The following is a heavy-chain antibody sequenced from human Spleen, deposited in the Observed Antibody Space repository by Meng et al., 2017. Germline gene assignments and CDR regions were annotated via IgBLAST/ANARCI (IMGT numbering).Heavy chain of an antibody. D-gene: IGHD2-21*01. J-gene: IGHJ6*02. Sequence: GGSLRLSCAASGFIFSNHAMAWVRQAPGKGLEWVSGMRGSADNRYYADSVKGRFTISRDNSKNTLYLLMNSLRAEDTAVYYCARARSVGADFYSYYYYYSLDVWGQGTTVTVSS. CDR2: MRGSADNR. V-gene: IGHV3-23*01. CDR1: GFIFSNHA. CDR3: ARARSVGADFYSYYYYYSLDV.